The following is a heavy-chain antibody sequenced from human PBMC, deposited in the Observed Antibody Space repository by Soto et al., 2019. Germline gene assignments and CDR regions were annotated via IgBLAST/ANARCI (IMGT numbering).Heavy chain of an antibody. V-gene: IGHV4-39*01. CDR1: GGSISSSSYY. CDR2: IYYSGST. Sequence: SETLSLTCTVSGGSISSSSYYWGWIRQPPGQGLEWIGSIYYSGSTYYNPSLKSRVTISVDTSKNQFSLKLSSVTAADTAVYYCARHVQLVGAIDYWGQGTLVTVSS. CDR3: ARHVQLVGAIDY. D-gene: IGHD1-26*01. J-gene: IGHJ4*02.